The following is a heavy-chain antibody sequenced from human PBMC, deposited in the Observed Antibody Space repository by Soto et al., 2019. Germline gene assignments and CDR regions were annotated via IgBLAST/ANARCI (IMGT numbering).Heavy chain of an antibody. CDR3: ARAPFRDQLLYPTDS. CDR2: IYYSGST. D-gene: IGHD2-2*02. V-gene: IGHV4-31*03. Sequence: SETLSLTCTVSGGSFSSGGYYWSWIRQHPGKGLEWIGYIYYSGSTYYNPSLKSRVTISVDTSKNQFSLKLSSVTAADTAVYYCARAPFRDQLLYPTDSWGQGTLVTVSS. J-gene: IGHJ4*02. CDR1: GGSFSSGGYY.